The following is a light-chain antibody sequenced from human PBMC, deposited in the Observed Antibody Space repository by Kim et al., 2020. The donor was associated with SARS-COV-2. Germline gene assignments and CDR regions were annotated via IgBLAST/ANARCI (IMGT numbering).Light chain of an antibody. Sequence: WFPGERATLSCRASQSVSSYLAWYQQKPGQPPRLLIYDGSNRATGIPAKFSGSGSGTDFTLTISSLEPEDFAVYFCQQRSDWPRTFGQGTKVDIK. CDR2: DGS. CDR1: QSVSSY. CDR3: QQRSDWPRT. V-gene: IGKV3-11*01. J-gene: IGKJ1*01.